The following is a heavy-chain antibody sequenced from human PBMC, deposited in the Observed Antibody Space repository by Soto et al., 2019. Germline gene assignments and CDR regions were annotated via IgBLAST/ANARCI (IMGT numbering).Heavy chain of an antibody. J-gene: IGHJ3*01. D-gene: IGHD2-2*01. Sequence: QITLKESGPTLVKPTQTLTLTCTFSGFSLSANGAGVAWIRQPPGQALEWLALIYWDDDKRYRTSLRSRLTITKDTSKNQVVLTMTNMDPVDTGTYYCAHAYGGTSWPNDAFDVWGQGTVVTVSS. V-gene: IGHV2-5*02. CDR3: AHAYGGTSWPNDAFDV. CDR1: GFSLSANGAG. CDR2: IYWDDDK.